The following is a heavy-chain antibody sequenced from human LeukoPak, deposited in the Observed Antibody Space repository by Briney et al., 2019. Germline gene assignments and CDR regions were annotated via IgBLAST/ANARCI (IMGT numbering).Heavy chain of an antibody. CDR2: MNPYNGNT. Sequence: GASVKVSCKASGYTFTSYDINWVRQATGQGLEWLGWMNPYNGNTGYAQKLQGRVTMTRNTSISTAYMEVSSLRPEDTAVYYCARGGLPYYSYYMDVWGKGTTVTVSS. J-gene: IGHJ6*03. V-gene: IGHV1-8*01. CDR3: ARGGLPYYSYYMDV. CDR1: GYTFTSYD.